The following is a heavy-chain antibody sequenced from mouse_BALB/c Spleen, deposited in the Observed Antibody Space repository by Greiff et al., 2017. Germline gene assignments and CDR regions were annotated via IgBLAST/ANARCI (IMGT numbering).Heavy chain of an antibody. CDR1: GFTFSDYY. J-gene: IGHJ4*01. CDR3: AREGGYPDYAMDN. CDR2: ISDGGSYT. D-gene: IGHD1-2*01. V-gene: IGHV5-4*02. Sequence: EVQRVESGGGLVKPGGSLKLSCAASGFTFSDYYMYWVRQTPEKRLEWVATISDGGSYTYYPDSVKGRFTISRDNAKNNLYLQMSSLKSEDTAMYYCAREGGYPDYAMDNWGQGTSVTVSS.